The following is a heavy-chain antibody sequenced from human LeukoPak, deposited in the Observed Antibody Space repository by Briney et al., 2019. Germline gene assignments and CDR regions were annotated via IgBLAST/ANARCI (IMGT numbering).Heavy chain of an antibody. CDR3: VRGWFLSVWSYHWGV. J-gene: IGHJ6*02. CDR2: IKEDGSEK. D-gene: IGHD3-10*01. V-gene: IGHV3-7*01. Sequence: GGSLRLSCAASGFTFTNYWMSWVRQAPGKGLEWVANIKEDGSEKYYADSVKGRFTISRDDAKNSLYLEINSLTVEDTAVYYCVRGWFLSVWSYHWGVWGQGTTVTVSS. CDR1: GFTFTNYW.